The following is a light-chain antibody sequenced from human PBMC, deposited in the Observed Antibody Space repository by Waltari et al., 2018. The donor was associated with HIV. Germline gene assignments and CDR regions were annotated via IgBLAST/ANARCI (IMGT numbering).Light chain of an antibody. V-gene: IGLV3-21*02. J-gene: IGLJ3*02. CDR2: DNE. CDR1: KIGVKR. Sequence: SYVLTQPPSVSVAPTQTARISCDGNKIGVKRVHWYQQKPGQAPVLVVHDNEDRPSGIPDRFSGSNYDNTATLTINRVEAGDEADFYCQVWHNSDVVFGGGTKLTVL. CDR3: QVWHNSDVV.